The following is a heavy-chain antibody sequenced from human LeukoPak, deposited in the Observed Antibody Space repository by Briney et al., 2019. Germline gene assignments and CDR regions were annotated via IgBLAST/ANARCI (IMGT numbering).Heavy chain of an antibody. V-gene: IGHV4-61*05. J-gene: IGHJ4*02. CDR2: IYYSGST. CDR3: AIYYYDSSGYYTDY. CDR1: GGSISSSSYY. Sequence: SETLSLTCTVSGGSISSSSYYWGWIRQPPGKGLEWIGYIYYSGSTNYNPSLKSRVTISVDTSKNQFSLKLSSVTAADTAVYYCAIYYYDSSGYYTDYWGQGTLVTVSS. D-gene: IGHD3-22*01.